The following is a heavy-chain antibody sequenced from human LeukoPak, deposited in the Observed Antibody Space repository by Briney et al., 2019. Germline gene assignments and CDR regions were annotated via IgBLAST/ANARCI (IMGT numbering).Heavy chain of an antibody. D-gene: IGHD6-19*01. V-gene: IGHV4-61*02. CDR1: SGSISSGSYY. J-gene: IGHJ4*02. CDR3: ARIYSRQWLVRRNGGFDY. Sequence: SQTLSLTCTVSSGSISSGSYYWSWIRQPAGKGLEWIGRIYTSGSTNYNPSLKSRVTISVDTSKNQFSLKLSSVTAADTAVYYCARIYSRQWLVRRNGGFDYWGQGTLVTVSS. CDR2: IYTSGST.